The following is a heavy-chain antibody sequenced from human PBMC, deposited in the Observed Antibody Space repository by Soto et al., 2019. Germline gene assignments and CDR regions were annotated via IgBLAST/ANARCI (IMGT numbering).Heavy chain of an antibody. CDR3: ARHQGDSSGGLGDYYYGMDV. Sequence: GESLKISCKGSGYSFTSYWIGWVRQMPGKGLEWMGIIYPGDSDTRYSPSFRGQVTISADKSISTAYLQWSSLKASDTAMYYCARHQGDSSGGLGDYYYGMDVWGQGTTVTVSS. CDR2: IYPGDSDT. D-gene: IGHD3-22*01. CDR1: GYSFTSYW. J-gene: IGHJ6*02. V-gene: IGHV5-51*01.